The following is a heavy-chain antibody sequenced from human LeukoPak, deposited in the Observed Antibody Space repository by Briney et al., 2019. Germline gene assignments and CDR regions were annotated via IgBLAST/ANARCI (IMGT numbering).Heavy chain of an antibody. CDR3: ARDGGLLLWFGELSNSHFDY. Sequence: GGSLRLSCAASGFTFSSYSMNWVRQAPGKGLEWVSSISSSSSYIYYADSVKGRFTISRDNAKNSLYLQMNSLRAEDTAVYYCARDGGLLLWFGELSNSHFDYWGQGTLVTVSS. D-gene: IGHD3-10*01. CDR1: GFTFSSYS. J-gene: IGHJ4*02. CDR2: ISSSSSYI. V-gene: IGHV3-21*01.